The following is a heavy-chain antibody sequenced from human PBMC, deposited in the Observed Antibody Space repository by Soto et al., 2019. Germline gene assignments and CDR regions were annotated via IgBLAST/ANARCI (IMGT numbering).Heavy chain of an antibody. D-gene: IGHD6-13*01. J-gene: IGHJ1*01. CDR2: ISSSSNYI. CDR1: GFTFRSYT. CDR3: ASDPLKLLAAAGSVAPFPEYFQF. V-gene: IGHV3-21*01. Sequence: EVQLVESGGGLVKPGGSLRLSCAASGFTFRSYTMNWVRQAPGKGLEWVASISSSSNYISYAGSVQGRFSISRDNAKTSLYLPMSSLRADDTAVYYCASDPLKLLAAAGSVAPFPEYFQFWGQGALVTAPS.